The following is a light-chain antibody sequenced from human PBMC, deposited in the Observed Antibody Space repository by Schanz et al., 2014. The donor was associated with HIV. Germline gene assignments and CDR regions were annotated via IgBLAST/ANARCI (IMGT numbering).Light chain of an antibody. CDR1: QSVKSNF. Sequence: EIVLTQSPGTLSLSPGERGTLSCRASQSVKSNFIGWYQQKPGQAPRLLIYGASSRATGIPDRFSGSGSGTDFTLTISRVEPEDYAVYYCQQRSTLFTFGGGTKVEIK. J-gene: IGKJ4*01. CDR2: GAS. V-gene: IGKV3D-20*02. CDR3: QQRSTLFT.